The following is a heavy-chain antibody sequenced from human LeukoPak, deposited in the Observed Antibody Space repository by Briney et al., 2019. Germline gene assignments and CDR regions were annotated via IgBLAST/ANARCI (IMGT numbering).Heavy chain of an antibody. CDR2: ISGSGAVT. J-gene: IGHJ4*02. CDR1: GFTFSSYT. D-gene: IGHD5-24*01. CDR3: ARPGRVRDGYNHDY. Sequence: GGSLRLSCAASGFTFSSYTMSWVRQAPGKGLEWVSAISGSGAVTHYADSVRGRFTISRDNSRNTLYLQMNSLRADDTATYYCARPGRVRDGYNHDYWGQGTLVTVSS. V-gene: IGHV3-23*01.